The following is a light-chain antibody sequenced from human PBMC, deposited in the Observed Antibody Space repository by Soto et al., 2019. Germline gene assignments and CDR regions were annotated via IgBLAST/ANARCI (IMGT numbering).Light chain of an antibody. CDR1: SSDIGSYNR. V-gene: IGLV2-18*02. CDR3: NSYTISGTYV. J-gene: IGLJ1*01. CDR2: EGS. Sequence: QSALTQPPSVSGSPGQSVTISYTGTSSDIGSYNRVSWYQQPPGTAPKLIIYEGSIRPSGVPDRFSGSKSGNTASLTISGLQAEDEADYYCNSYTISGTYVFGTGTKLTVL.